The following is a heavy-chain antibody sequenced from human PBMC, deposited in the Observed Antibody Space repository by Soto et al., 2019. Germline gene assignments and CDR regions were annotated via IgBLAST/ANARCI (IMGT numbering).Heavy chain of an antibody. D-gene: IGHD6-19*01. Sequence: SETLSLTCTVSGGSISSGDYYWSWIRQPPGKGLEWIGYIYYSGSTYYNPSLKSRVTISVDPSKNQFSLRLSSVTAADTAVYYCAKSLWDTSGWKTDYWGQGTLVTVSS. CDR3: AKSLWDTSGWKTDY. J-gene: IGHJ4*02. CDR2: IYYSGST. V-gene: IGHV4-30-4*02. CDR1: GGSISSGDYY.